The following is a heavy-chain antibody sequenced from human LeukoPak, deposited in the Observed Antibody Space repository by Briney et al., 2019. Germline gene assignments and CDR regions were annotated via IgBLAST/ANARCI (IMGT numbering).Heavy chain of an antibody. V-gene: IGHV4-4*07. D-gene: IGHD1-26*01. CDR1: GGSISSYY. J-gene: IGHJ5*02. CDR3: ARVKWTASGSFLFDP. Sequence: SETLSLTCTVSGGSISSYYWSRIRQPAGKGLEWIGRIYTSGSTNYNPSLKSRVTMSVDTSKNQFSLKLSSVTAADTAVYYCARVKWTASGSFLFDPWGQGTLVTVSS. CDR2: IYTSGST.